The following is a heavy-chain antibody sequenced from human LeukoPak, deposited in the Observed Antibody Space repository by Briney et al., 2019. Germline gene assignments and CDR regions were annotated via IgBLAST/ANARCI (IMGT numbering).Heavy chain of an antibody. Sequence: SETLSLTCTVSGGSLSSYYLSWIRQPPGKGLEWIGYIYYSGSTNYNPSLKSRVTISLDTSKNQFSLKLSSVTAADTAVYYCARRDYYYGSGSYFGYWGQGTLVTVSS. V-gene: IGHV4-59*01. CDR1: GGSLSSYY. D-gene: IGHD3-10*01. CDR3: ARRDYYYGSGSYFGY. J-gene: IGHJ4*02. CDR2: IYYSGST.